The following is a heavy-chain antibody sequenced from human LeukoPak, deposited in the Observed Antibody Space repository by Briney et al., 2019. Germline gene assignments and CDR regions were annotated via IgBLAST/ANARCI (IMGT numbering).Heavy chain of an antibody. D-gene: IGHD3-22*01. CDR1: GFTFSSYG. CDR2: IRYDGSNK. CDR3: AKEHYYDSSGYLYYFDY. V-gene: IGHV3-30*02. J-gene: IGHJ4*02. Sequence: GGSLRLSCAASGFTFSSYGMHWVRQAPGKGLEWVAFIRYDGSNKYYADSVKGRFTISRDNSKNTLYLQMNSLRAEDTAVYYCAKEHYYDSSGYLYYFDYWGQGTLVTVSS.